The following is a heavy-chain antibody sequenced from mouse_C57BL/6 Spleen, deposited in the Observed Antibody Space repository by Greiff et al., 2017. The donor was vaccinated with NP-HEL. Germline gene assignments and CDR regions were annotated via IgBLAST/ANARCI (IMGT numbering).Heavy chain of an antibody. CDR3: ARVVAPYAMDY. Sequence: QVQLQQPGAELARPGSSVKLSCKASGYTFTSYWMHWVKQRPIQGLEWIGNIDPSDSETHYNQKFKDKATLTVDKSSSTAYMQLSSLTSEDSAVYYCARVVAPYAMDYWGQGTSDTVSS. CDR1: GYTFTSYW. V-gene: IGHV1-52*01. CDR2: IDPSDSET. D-gene: IGHD1-1*02. J-gene: IGHJ4*01.